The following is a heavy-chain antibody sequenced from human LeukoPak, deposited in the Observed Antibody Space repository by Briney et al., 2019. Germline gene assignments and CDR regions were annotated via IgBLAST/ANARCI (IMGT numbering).Heavy chain of an antibody. Sequence: GGSLRLSCAASGFTFSTYWMHWVRQAPGKGLVWVAHIKNDGSSTNYADSVKGRFTISRDNAKKTLYVQMNSLRAEDTAVYYCARALVAGVTLNAFDIWGQGTMVTVSS. CDR3: ARALVAGVTLNAFDI. CDR1: GFTFSTYW. CDR2: IKNDGSST. J-gene: IGHJ3*02. D-gene: IGHD2-15*01. V-gene: IGHV3-74*01.